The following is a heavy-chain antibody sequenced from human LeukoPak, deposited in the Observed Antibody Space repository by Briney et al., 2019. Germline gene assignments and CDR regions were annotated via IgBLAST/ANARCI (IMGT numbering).Heavy chain of an antibody. CDR2: INHSGSN. Sequence: ETESLTCALYGGSFSGYYWRWIRQPPGEGLEWIGEINHSGSNNYNPPLKGRVPIPVDTSKNQFSLKLSSVTAADTAVYYCARNARLPHDCFYGMDVGGQGTTVTLPS. D-gene: IGHD5-18*01. V-gene: IGHV4-34*01. J-gene: IGHJ6*02. CDR1: GGSFSGYY. CDR3: ARNARLPHDCFYGMDV.